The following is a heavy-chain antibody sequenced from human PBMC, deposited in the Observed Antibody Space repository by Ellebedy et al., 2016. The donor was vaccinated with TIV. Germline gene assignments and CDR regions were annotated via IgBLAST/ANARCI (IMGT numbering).Heavy chain of an antibody. Sequence: ASVKVSCXAFGYTFTNYYMHWVRQAPGQGLEWMGLINPSGGSTDFAQKFRGRVTMTRDTSTSTIYLELSSLRSEDTAVYYCTREGLTTRNKYYYYMDVWGKGTTVTVSS. CDR1: GYTFTNYY. CDR3: TREGLTTRNKYYYYMDV. J-gene: IGHJ6*03. CDR2: INPSGGST. D-gene: IGHD4-17*01. V-gene: IGHV1-46*03.